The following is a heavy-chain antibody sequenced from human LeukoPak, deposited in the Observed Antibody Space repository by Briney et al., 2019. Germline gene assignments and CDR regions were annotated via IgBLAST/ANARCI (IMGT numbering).Heavy chain of an antibody. D-gene: IGHD3-22*01. Sequence: PSETLSLTCTVSGGSINSGSYYWSWIRQPPGKGLEWIGYIYYSGSTYYNPSLKSRVTISVDTSKNQFSLKLSSVTAADTAVYYCARQFYDTSGAQTHFDYWGQGTLVTVSS. CDR1: GGSINSGSYY. CDR2: IYYSGST. J-gene: IGHJ4*02. CDR3: ARQFYDTSGAQTHFDY. V-gene: IGHV4-61*01.